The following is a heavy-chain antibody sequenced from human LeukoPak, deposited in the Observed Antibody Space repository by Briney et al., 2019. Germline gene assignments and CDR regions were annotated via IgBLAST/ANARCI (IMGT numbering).Heavy chain of an antibody. CDR1: GDSVSSNTAA. J-gene: IGHJ4*02. CDR3: ARGYYDTSGSYYFDY. CDR2: TYYRSKWSN. D-gene: IGHD3-22*01. V-gene: IGHV6-1*01. Sequence: SQTLSLTCAISGDSVSSNTAAWNWIRQSPSRGLEWLGSTYYRSKWSNDYAVSVKSRITINPDASKNQFSLQLNSVSPEDTAVYYCARGYYDTSGSYYFDYWGQGTPVTVSS.